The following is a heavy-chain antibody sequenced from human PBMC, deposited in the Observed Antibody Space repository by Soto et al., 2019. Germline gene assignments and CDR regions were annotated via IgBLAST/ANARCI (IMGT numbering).Heavy chain of an antibody. D-gene: IGHD3-22*01. V-gene: IGHV4-31*03. CDR1: GGSISSGGYY. Sequence: QVQLQESGPGLVKPSQTLSLTCTVSGGSISSGGYYWSWIRQHPGKGLEWIGYIYYSGSTYYNPSPTSRVTISVDTSKHQFSLKLSSVTAADTAVYYCAREEHYDSSGPMDLWGQGTMVTVSS. J-gene: IGHJ3*01. CDR3: AREEHYDSSGPMDL. CDR2: IYYSGST.